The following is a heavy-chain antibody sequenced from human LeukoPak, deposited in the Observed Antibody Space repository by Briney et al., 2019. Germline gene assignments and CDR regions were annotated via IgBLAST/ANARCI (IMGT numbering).Heavy chain of an antibody. CDR2: IIPIFGTA. CDR1: GGTFSSYA. J-gene: IGHJ5*02. V-gene: IGHV1-69*05. CDR3: ARDRRGIYCSSTSCYGNWFDP. Sequence: SVKVSCKASGGTFSSYAISWVRQAPGQGLEWMGGIIPIFGTANYAQKFQGRVTITTDESTSTAYMELSSLRSEDTAVYYCARDRRGIYCSSTSCYGNWFDPGGREPWSPSPQ. D-gene: IGHD2-2*01.